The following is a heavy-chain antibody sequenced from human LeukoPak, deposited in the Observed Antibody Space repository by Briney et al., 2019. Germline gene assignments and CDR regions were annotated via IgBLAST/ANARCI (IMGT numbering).Heavy chain of an antibody. Sequence: SGPTLVNPTQTLTLTCTFSGFSLSTSGVGVGWIRQPQVKALEGLNLIYWDDDKRYSPSLKSRLTITKDTSKNQVVLTMTNMDPVDTATYYCAHSRGYCSSTSCYGDGWFDPWGQGTLVTVSS. CDR1: GFSLSTSGVG. CDR3: AHSRGYCSSTSCYGDGWFDP. J-gene: IGHJ5*02. V-gene: IGHV2-5*02. D-gene: IGHD2-2*01. CDR2: IYWDDDK.